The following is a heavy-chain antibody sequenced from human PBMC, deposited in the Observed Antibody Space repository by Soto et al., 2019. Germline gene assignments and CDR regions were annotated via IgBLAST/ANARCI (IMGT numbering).Heavy chain of an antibody. V-gene: IGHV4-4*02. J-gene: IGHJ4*02. CDR2: IHYSGDI. CDR3: VCNGYYSLEY. CDR1: GDSMTSSDW. Sequence: QVQLQESGPGLVKPSGTLSLTCAVSGDSMTSSDWWSWVRQAPGKGLEWIGEIHYSGDINYDPSLRSRVTISVDRSKNQFSLTLSSVTAADTAVYFCVCNGYYSLEYWGQGTLVIVSP. D-gene: IGHD3-22*01.